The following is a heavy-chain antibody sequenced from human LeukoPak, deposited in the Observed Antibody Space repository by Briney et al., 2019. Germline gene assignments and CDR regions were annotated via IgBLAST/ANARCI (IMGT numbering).Heavy chain of an antibody. Sequence: PSETLSLSCTVSAGSIASYFWNWIRQPPGKGLEWIGYISYSGSTNYNPSLRGRVTISLDTSKNQFSLKLSSVTAADTAVYYCARQPYYYDSSGYLFDYWGQGTLVTVSS. D-gene: IGHD3-22*01. J-gene: IGHJ4*02. CDR3: ARQPYYYDSSGYLFDY. CDR2: ISYSGST. V-gene: IGHV4-59*08. CDR1: AGSIASYF.